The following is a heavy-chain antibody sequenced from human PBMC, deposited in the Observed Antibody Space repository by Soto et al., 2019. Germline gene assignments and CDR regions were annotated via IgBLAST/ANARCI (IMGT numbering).Heavy chain of an antibody. V-gene: IGHV3-30-3*01. Sequence: QVQLVESGGGVVQPGRSLRLSCEASGFTFSSYAMHWVRQAPGKGLEWVAVISYDGSNKYYAASVKGRFTISRDISKNTLYLQMNSLRAEDTAVYYCARAGGLLLDYWGQGTLVTVSS. CDR2: ISYDGSNK. CDR3: ARAGGLLLDY. D-gene: IGHD2-15*01. J-gene: IGHJ4*02. CDR1: GFTFSSYA.